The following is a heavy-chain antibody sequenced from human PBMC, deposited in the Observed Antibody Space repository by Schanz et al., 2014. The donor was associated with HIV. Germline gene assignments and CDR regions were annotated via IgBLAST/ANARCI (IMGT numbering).Heavy chain of an antibody. J-gene: IGHJ4*02. CDR1: GGTVSNYA. Sequence: QVPLVQSGAEVKKPGSSVKVSCKASGGTVSNYAMNWVRPAPGKGLEWMGGIIPMLRTAHYAQRFQGRVTIIADKSTSTAYMELSSLRSEDTAVYYCARDSPVAAGTLDYWGQGTLVTVSS. V-gene: IGHV1-69*06. CDR2: IIPMLRTA. D-gene: IGHD6-13*01. CDR3: ARDSPVAAGTLDY.